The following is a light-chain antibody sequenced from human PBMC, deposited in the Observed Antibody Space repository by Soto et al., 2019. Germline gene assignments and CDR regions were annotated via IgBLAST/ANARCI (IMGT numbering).Light chain of an antibody. Sequence: EIVLTQSPATLSLSPGERATLSCRASQSVSNYLAWYQQKPGQAPRLLIYGASNRATGIPARFTGGGSGTDFPLPISSLEPEDFAVYYCQHRGEWPRTFGQGTKLEIK. J-gene: IGKJ2*01. CDR2: GAS. CDR3: QHRGEWPRT. CDR1: QSVSNY. V-gene: IGKV3-11*01.